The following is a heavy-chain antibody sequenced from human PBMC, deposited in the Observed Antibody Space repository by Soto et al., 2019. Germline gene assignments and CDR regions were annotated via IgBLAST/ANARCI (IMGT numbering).Heavy chain of an antibody. CDR3: AKDQRRGGRPNYDILTGLNPGGFDP. CDR1: GFTFSSYA. V-gene: IGHV3-23*01. D-gene: IGHD3-9*01. CDR2: ISGSGGST. Sequence: PGGSLRLSCAASGFTFSSYAMSWVRQAPGKGLEWVSAISGSGGSTYYADSVKGRFTISRDNSKNTLYLQMNSLRAEDTAVYYCAKDQRRGGRPNYDILTGLNPGGFDPWGQGTLVTSPQ. J-gene: IGHJ5*02.